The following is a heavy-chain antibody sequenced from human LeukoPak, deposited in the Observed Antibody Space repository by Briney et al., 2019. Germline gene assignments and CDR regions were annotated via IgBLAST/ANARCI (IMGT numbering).Heavy chain of an antibody. D-gene: IGHD3-22*01. CDR2: IDTNTGSP. CDR1: GYTFSSCA. V-gene: IGHV7-4-1*02. J-gene: IGHJ4*02. CDR3: AIHLSDSSGYFSY. Sequence: ASVKVSCKASGYTFSSCAINWVRQAPGQGLEYMGWIDTNTGSPTFDQGFTGRYVFSLDTSVSTAYLQISSLKAEDTAVYYCAIHLSDSSGYFSYWGQGALVTVSS.